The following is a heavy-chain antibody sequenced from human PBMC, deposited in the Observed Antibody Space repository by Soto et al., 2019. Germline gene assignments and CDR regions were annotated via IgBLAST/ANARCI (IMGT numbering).Heavy chain of an antibody. J-gene: IGHJ1*01. CDR1: GFTFSSYA. CDR3: AKVRATYSSGWYGYFQH. Sequence: GGSLRLSCAASGFTFSSYAMSWVRQAPGKGLEWVSAISGSGGSTYYADSVKGRFTISRDNSKNTLYLQMNSLRAEDTAVYYCAKVRATYSSGWYGYFQHWGQGTLVTVSS. V-gene: IGHV3-23*01. D-gene: IGHD6-19*01. CDR2: ISGSGGST.